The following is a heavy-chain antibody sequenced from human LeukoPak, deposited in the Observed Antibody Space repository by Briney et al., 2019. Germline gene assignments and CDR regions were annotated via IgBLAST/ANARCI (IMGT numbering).Heavy chain of an antibody. J-gene: IGHJ4*02. V-gene: IGHV3-30*02. Sequence: GGSLRLSCTASGFTFSSYGTHWVRQAPGKGLEWVAFIRYDGSNKYYADSVKGRFTISRDNSKISLYLQMNSLRAEDTAVYYCAKDCCSGSYSFFDYWGQGTLVTVSS. D-gene: IGHD1-26*01. CDR2: IRYDGSNK. CDR3: AKDCCSGSYSFFDY. CDR1: GFTFSSYG.